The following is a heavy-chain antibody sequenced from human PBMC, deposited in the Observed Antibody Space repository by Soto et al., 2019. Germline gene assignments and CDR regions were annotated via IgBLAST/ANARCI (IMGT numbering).Heavy chain of an antibody. CDR3: ARDGDIVVVPAAMKGDDAFDI. Sequence: GGSLRLSCAASGFTFSSYGMHWVRQAPGKGLEWVAVIWYDGSNKYYADSVKGRFTISRDNSKNTLYLQMNSLRAEDTAVYYCARDGDIVVVPAAMKGDDAFDIWGQGTMVTVSS. V-gene: IGHV3-33*01. CDR2: IWYDGSNK. CDR1: GFTFSSYG. J-gene: IGHJ3*02. D-gene: IGHD2-2*01.